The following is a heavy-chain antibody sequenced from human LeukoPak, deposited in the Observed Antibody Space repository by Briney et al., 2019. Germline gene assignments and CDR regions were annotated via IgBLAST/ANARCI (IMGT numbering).Heavy chain of an antibody. CDR1: GGSFRGYY. V-gene: IGHV4-34*01. J-gene: IGHJ4*02. D-gene: IGHD1-26*01. CDR2: INHSGST. Sequence: PSETLSLPCVVYGGSFRGYYWSWIRQPPGKGLEWIGEINHSGSTNYNPSLKSRVTISVDTSKNQFSLKLSSVTAADTAVYYCARGAGSGSYYFDYWGQGTLVTVSS. CDR3: ARGAGSGSYYFDY.